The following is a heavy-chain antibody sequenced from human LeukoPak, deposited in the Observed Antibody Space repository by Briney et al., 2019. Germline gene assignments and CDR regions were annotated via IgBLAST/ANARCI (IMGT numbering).Heavy chain of an antibody. J-gene: IGHJ5*02. Sequence: SETLSLTCAVYGGSLSGYYWSWIRQPPGKGLEWIGEINHSGSTNYNPSLKSRVTISVDTSKNQFSLKLSSVTAADTAVYYCARHAARGYSYGYKLWFDPWGQGTLVTVSS. CDR3: ARHAARGYSYGYKLWFDP. D-gene: IGHD5-18*01. CDR1: GGSLSGYY. V-gene: IGHV4-34*01. CDR2: INHSGST.